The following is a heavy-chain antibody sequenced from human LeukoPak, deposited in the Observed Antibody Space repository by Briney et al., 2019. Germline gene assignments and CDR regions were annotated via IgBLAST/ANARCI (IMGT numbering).Heavy chain of an antibody. D-gene: IGHD2-2*01. Sequence: SETLSLTCAVYGGSFSGYYWSWIRQPPGKGLEWIGEINHSGSTNYNPSLKSRVTISVDTSKNQFSLKLSSVTAADTAVYYCARGGIVVVPAACDYWGQGTLVTVFS. CDR1: GGSFSGYY. J-gene: IGHJ4*02. V-gene: IGHV4-34*01. CDR2: INHSGST. CDR3: ARGGIVVVPAACDY.